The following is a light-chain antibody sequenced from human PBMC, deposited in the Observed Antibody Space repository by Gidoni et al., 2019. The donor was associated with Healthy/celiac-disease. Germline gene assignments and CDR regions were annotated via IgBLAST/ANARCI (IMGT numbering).Light chain of an antibody. CDR1: SSDVGSYNR. V-gene: IGLV2-18*01. CDR2: EVS. CDR3: SLYTSSRGV. J-gene: IGLJ1*01. Sequence: QSAPTQPPSVCGSPGQSVTISCTGTSSDVGSYNRVSWYQPPPGTAPKLMIYEVSNRPSGVPDRFSGSKSGNTASLTISGLQAEDEADYYCSLYTSSRGVFGTGTKVTVL.